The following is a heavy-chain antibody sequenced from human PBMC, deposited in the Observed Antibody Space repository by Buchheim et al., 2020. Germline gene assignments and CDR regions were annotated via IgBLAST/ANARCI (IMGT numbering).Heavy chain of an antibody. V-gene: IGHV1-46*03. CDR2: INPSGGST. J-gene: IGHJ6*02. D-gene: IGHD1-1*01. CDR3: AKGLAGENYYYYYGMDV. Sequence: QVQLVQSGAEVKKPGASVKVPCKASGYTFTSYYMHWVRQAPGQGLEWMGIINPSGGSTSYAQKFQGRVTMTRDTSTSTVYMELSSLRSEDTAVYYCAKGLAGENYYYYYGMDVWGQGTT. CDR1: GYTFTSYY.